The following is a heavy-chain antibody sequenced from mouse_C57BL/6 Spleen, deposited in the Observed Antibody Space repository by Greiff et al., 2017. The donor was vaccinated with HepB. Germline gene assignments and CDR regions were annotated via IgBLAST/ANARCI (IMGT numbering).Heavy chain of an antibody. CDR3: TRVHYGSSYYAMDY. Sequence: EVMLVESGEGLVKPGGSLKLSCAASGFTFSSYAMSWVRQTPEKRLEWVAYISSGGDYIYYADTVKGRFTISRDNARNTLYLQMSSLKSEDTAMYYCTRVHYGSSYYAMDYWGQGTSVTVSS. D-gene: IGHD1-1*01. J-gene: IGHJ4*01. CDR2: ISSGGDYI. CDR1: GFTFSSYA. V-gene: IGHV5-9-1*02.